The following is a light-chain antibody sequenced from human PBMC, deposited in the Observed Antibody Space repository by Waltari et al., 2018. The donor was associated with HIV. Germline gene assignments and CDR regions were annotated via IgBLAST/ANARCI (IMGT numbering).Light chain of an antibody. V-gene: IGLV2-14*03. CDR2: EVR. Sequence: QSALSQPASVSGSFGQSITISCTVTSRDVGGSHYVSWYQQQPGKAPKLLISEVRNRPSGVSIRFSGSKSGNTASLTIFWLQAEDEADYYCSSYTNRDTVVFGGGTKLTVV. CDR3: SSYTNRDTVV. J-gene: IGLJ2*01. CDR1: SRDVGGSHY.